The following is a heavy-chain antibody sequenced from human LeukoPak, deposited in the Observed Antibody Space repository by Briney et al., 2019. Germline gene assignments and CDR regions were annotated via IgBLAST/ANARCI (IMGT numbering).Heavy chain of an antibody. CDR2: IYYSGST. J-gene: IGHJ4*02. CDR1: GGSISSSSYY. CDR3: AGTTVPFDY. D-gene: IGHD4-17*01. Sequence: PSETLSLTCTVSGGSISSSSYYWGWIRQPPGKGLEWIGSIYYSGSTYYNPSLKSRVTISVDTSKNQFSLELSSVTAADTAVYYCAGTTVPFDYWGQGTLVTVSS. V-gene: IGHV4-39*01.